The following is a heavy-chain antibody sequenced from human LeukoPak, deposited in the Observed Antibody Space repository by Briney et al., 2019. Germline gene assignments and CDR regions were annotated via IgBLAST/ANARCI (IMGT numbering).Heavy chain of an antibody. V-gene: IGHV4-59*02. J-gene: IGHJ4*02. CDR1: GASVGGNH. Sequence: SETLSLTCAVSGASVGGNHWSWIRQSPEKGLEWIGNIFHDGVTDYNPSFKSRVTMLPDTSKNQFSLRLTSVTAADTAVYYCARGEYYDILTGYYLPSGYFDYWGQGTLVTVSS. CDR2: IFHDGVT. CDR3: ARGEYYDILTGYYLPSGYFDY. D-gene: IGHD3-9*01.